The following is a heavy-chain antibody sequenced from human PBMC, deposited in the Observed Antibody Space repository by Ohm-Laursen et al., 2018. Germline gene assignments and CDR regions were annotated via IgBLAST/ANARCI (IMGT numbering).Heavy chain of an antibody. J-gene: IGHJ6*02. CDR1: GFSFSTYS. CDR2: VSGSGYTK. V-gene: IGHV3-48*01. Sequence: GSLRLSCAASGFSFSTYSMNWVRQAPGKGLEWVSHVSGSGYTKYYGDSVKGRFTISRDNAENSLYLQMNSLRADDTAVYYCAREQFDYNVPIPRGGMDVWGQGTTVTVSS. D-gene: IGHD4/OR15-4a*01. CDR3: AREQFDYNVPIPRGGMDV.